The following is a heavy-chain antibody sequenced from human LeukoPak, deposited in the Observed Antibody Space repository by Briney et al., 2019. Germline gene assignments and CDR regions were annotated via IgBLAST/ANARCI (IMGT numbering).Heavy chain of an antibody. CDR2: ISAYNGNT. CDR3: ARVLQYYYYYGMDV. V-gene: IGHV1-18*01. J-gene: IGHJ6*02. Sequence: ASVKVSCKASGYTFTSYGISWVRQAPGQGLEWMGWISAYNGNTNYAQKLQGRVTMTTDTPTSTAYMELRSLRSDDTAVYYCARVLQYYYYYGMDVWGQGTTVTVSS. CDR1: GYTFTSYG. D-gene: IGHD4-4*01.